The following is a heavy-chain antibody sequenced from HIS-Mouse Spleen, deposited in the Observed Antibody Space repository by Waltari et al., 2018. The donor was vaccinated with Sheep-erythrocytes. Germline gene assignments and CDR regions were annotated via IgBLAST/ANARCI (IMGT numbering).Heavy chain of an antibody. J-gene: IGHJ3*02. Sequence: QVQLQQWGAGLLKPSETLSLTCAVYGGSFSGYYWSWIRQPPGKGLEWIGESNHSGSTNYNPSLKSRVTISVDTSKNKFSLKLSSVTAADTAVYYCALSVDLAGAFDIWGQGTMVTVSS. D-gene: IGHD6-19*01. V-gene: IGHV4-34*01. CDR3: ALSVDLAGAFDI. CDR2: SNHSGST. CDR1: GGSFSGYY.